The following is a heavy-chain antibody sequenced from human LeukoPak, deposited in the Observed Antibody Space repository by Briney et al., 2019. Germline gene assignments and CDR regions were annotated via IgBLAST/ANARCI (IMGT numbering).Heavy chain of an antibody. CDR2: INPNSGGT. V-gene: IGHV1-2*02. D-gene: IGHD3-10*01. J-gene: IGHJ4*02. CDR1: GYTFTGYY. CDR3: ARTEGLLWFGELLYQQTNFDY. Sequence: ASVKVSCKASGYTFTGYYMHWVRQAPGRGLEWMGWINPNSGGTNYAQKFQGRVTMTRDTSISTAYMELSRLRSDDTAVYYCARTEGLLWFGELLYQQTNFDYWGQGTLVTVSS.